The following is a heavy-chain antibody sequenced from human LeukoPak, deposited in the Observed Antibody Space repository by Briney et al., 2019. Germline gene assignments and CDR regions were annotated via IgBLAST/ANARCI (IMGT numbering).Heavy chain of an antibody. CDR1: GFTFSSYS. V-gene: IGHV3-48*02. Sequence: PGGSPRLSCAASGFTFSSYSMNWVRQAPGKGLEWVSYISSSSSTIYYADSVKGRFTISRDSAKNSLYLQMNSLRDEDTAVYYCARTKYSSGWWGEYCFDYWGQGTLVTVSS. CDR2: ISSSSSTI. D-gene: IGHD6-19*01. J-gene: IGHJ4*02. CDR3: ARTKYSSGWWGEYCFDY.